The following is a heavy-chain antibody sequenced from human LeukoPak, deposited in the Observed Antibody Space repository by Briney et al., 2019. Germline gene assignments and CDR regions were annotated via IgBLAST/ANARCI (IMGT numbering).Heavy chain of an antibody. J-gene: IGHJ4*02. V-gene: IGHV3-64*01. Sequence: TGGSLRLSCAASGFTFDDYGMSWVRQAPGKGLEYVSAISSNGGSTSYANSVKGRFTISRDNSKNTLYLQMGSLRAEDMAVYYCARSSIVVVSILDYWGQGTLVTVSS. CDR2: ISSNGGST. CDR3: ARSSIVVVSILDY. CDR1: GFTFDDYG. D-gene: IGHD2-2*01.